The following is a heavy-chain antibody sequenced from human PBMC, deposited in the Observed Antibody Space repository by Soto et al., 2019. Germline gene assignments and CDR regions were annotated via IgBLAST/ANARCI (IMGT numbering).Heavy chain of an antibody. V-gene: IGHV3-66*01. CDR2: IYSGGST. D-gene: IGHD6-19*01. CDR3: ARGLVTARYYYYGMDV. J-gene: IGHJ6*02. Sequence: EVPLVESGGGLVQPGGSLRLSCAASGFTVSSNYMSWVRQAPGKGLEWVSVIYSGGSTYYADSVKGRFTISRDNSKNTLYLQMNSLRAEDTAVYYCARGLVTARYYYYGMDVWGQGTTVTVSS. CDR1: GFTVSSNY.